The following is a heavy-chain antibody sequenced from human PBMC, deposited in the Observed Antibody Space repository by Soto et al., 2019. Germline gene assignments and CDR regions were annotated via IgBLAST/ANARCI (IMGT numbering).Heavy chain of an antibody. V-gene: IGHV4-34*01. Sequence: SETLSLTCAVYDGSYSGYFWSWIRQPPGKGLEWIGEISYSGSTNYNPYNMSRVTIPVDTSKNQDSLKRNSVTAADTAVYYCASFPVIPGRDSPLIFDYWGQGTLVTVSS. CDR2: ISYSGST. CDR1: DGSYSGYF. J-gene: IGHJ4*01. D-gene: IGHD3-22*01. CDR3: ASFPVIPGRDSPLIFDY.